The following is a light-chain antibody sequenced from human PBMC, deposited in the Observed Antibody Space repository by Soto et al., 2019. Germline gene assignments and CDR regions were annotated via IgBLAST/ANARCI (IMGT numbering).Light chain of an antibody. Sequence: EIVLTQSPATLSLSPGERATLSCRASQGVSTYLAWYQQKPGQAPRLLIYDVFNWTTGIPARFSGSGSGTDVTLTISSLEREDFAVYYCQQGRKWPRTFGQGIKLVIK. CDR1: QGVSTY. CDR2: DVF. CDR3: QQGRKWPRT. J-gene: IGKJ2*01. V-gene: IGKV3-11*01.